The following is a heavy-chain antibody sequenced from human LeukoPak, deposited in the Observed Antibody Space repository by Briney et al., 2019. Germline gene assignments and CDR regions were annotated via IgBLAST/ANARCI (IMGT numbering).Heavy chain of an antibody. CDR3: ARDTPFGYGDGTMRKDMMGSY. CDR1: GGTFSSYA. J-gene: IGHJ4*02. V-gene: IGHV1-18*01. Sequence: GASVKVSCKASGGTFSSYAISWVRQAPGQGLEWMGWISAYNGNTNYAQKLQGRVTMTTDTSTSTAYMELRSLRSDDTAVYYCARDTPFGYGDGTMRKDMMGSYWGQGTLVTVSS. D-gene: IGHD5-24*01. CDR2: ISAYNGNT.